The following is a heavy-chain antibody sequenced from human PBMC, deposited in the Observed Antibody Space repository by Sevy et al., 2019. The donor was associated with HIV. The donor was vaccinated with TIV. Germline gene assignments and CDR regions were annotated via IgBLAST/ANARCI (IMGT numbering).Heavy chain of an antibody. CDR1: GYTFTDYY. V-gene: IGHV1-46*03. Sequence: ASVKVSCKGSGYTFTDYYMHWVRQAPGQGLEWMGIINPSDVSRIYAQKFQGRVTMTRDTSTRTVYMELSSLRSDDTAVYYCGRTSPRGGFDYWGQGALVTVSS. CDR3: GRTSPRGGFDY. D-gene: IGHD3-16*01. CDR2: INPSDVSR. J-gene: IGHJ4*02.